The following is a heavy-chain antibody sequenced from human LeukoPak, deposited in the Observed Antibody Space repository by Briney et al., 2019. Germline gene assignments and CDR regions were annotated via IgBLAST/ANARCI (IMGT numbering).Heavy chain of an antibody. CDR1: GYTFTGYY. V-gene: IGHV1-2*02. CDR2: INPNSGGT. CDR3: AGEGPYYGSGSYYNVNDY. D-gene: IGHD3-10*01. Sequence: GASVKVSCKASGYTFTGYYMHWVRQAPGQGLEWMGWINPNSGGTNYAQKFQGRVTMTRDTSISTAYMELSRLRSDDTAVYYCAGEGPYYGSGSYYNVNDYWGQGTLVTVSS. J-gene: IGHJ4*02.